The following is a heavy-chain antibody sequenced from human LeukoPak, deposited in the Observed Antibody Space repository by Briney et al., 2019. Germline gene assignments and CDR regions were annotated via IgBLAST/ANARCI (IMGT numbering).Heavy chain of an antibody. CDR2: INEEGTEK. CDR1: GFTSSNYW. J-gene: IGHJ4*02. Sequence: GGSLRLSCRASGFTSSNYWMTWVRQAPGKGLEWLANINEEGTEKNYVDSVKGRFTISRDNAKNSMFLQMNSLRAEDTAIYYCARGSRGPYYWGQGTLVTVSS. CDR3: ARGSRGPYY. V-gene: IGHV3-7*03. D-gene: IGHD5-24*01.